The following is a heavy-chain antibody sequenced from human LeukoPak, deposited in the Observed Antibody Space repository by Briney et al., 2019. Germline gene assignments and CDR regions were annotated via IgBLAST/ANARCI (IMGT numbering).Heavy chain of an antibody. J-gene: IGHJ4*01. V-gene: IGHV3-74*01. CDR1: GFTLRNYW. Sequence: GGSLRLSCTASGFTLRNYWMHWVRQVPGKRLVWVSRMSGDGSVTNYADSVQGRLTISRDNAKNILYLQINNLRSEDTAVYYCARYSSSSGGASYYLAYWGHGTLVTVSS. D-gene: IGHD6-6*01. CDR3: ARYSSSSGGASYYLAY. CDR2: MSGDGSVT.